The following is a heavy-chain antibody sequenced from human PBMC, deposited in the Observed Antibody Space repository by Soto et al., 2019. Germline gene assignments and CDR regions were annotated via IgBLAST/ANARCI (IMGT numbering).Heavy chain of an antibody. CDR3: ARDPPTGTTLDWVDS. V-gene: IGHV3-21*01. CDR2: ISSSGSFM. J-gene: IGHJ5*01. CDR1: GFSFSSDS. Sequence: EVQLVESGGGLVQPGGSLRLSCAASGFSFSSDSMAWVRQAPGKGLEWVSSISSSGSFMNYADSVKGRFTISRDNARNSLYLQMSGLKDEDTAVYYCARDPPTGTTLDWVDSWGQGTLVTVSS. D-gene: IGHD1-7*01.